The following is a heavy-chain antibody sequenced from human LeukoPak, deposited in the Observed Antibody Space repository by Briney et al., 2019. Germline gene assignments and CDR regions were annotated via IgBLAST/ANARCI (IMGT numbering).Heavy chain of an antibody. Sequence: GGSLRLSCAASGFTFSYHWMTWVRQAPGKGLEWVANIKNDGTVKNYVDSVKGRFTISRDNAKNSLYLQMNSLRAEDTGVYYCAKDSYSKGVYWGQGVLVTVSS. D-gene: IGHD5-18*01. CDR3: AKDSYSKGVY. V-gene: IGHV3-7*01. J-gene: IGHJ4*02. CDR2: IKNDGTVK. CDR1: GFTFSYHW.